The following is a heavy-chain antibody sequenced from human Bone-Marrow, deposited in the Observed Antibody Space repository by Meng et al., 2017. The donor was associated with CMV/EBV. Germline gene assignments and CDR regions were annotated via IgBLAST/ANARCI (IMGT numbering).Heavy chain of an antibody. J-gene: IGHJ3*02. Sequence: GESLKISCAASGFNFPLSWMNWVRQAPGKGLVWVSRINSDGSSTSYADSVKGRFTISRDNAKNTLYLQMNSLRAEDTAVYYCTKDRRITIFGVVPDAFDIWGQGTMVTVSS. V-gene: IGHV3-74*01. D-gene: IGHD3-3*01. CDR2: INSDGSST. CDR1: GFNFPLSW. CDR3: TKDRRITIFGVVPDAFDI.